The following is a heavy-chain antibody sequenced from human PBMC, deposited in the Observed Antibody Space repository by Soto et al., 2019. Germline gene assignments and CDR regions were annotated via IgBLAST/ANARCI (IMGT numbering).Heavy chain of an antibody. CDR1: GFTFSSYG. V-gene: IGHV3-33*01. Sequence: QVQLVESGGGVVQPGRSLRLSCAASGFTFSSYGMHWVRQAPGKGLEWVAVIWYDGSNKYYADSVKGRFTISRDNSKNTLYLQMNSLRAEDTAVYYCARVAFDSSGYYPFDYWGQGTLVTVSS. CDR3: ARVAFDSSGYYPFDY. J-gene: IGHJ4*02. D-gene: IGHD3-22*01. CDR2: IWYDGSNK.